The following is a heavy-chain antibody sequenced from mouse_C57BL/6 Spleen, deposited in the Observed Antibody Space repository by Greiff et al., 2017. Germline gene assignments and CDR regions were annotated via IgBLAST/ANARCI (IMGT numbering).Heavy chain of an antibody. Sequence: EVQLVESGPGLVKPSQSLSLTCSVTGYSITSGYYWNWIRQFPGNKLEWMGYISYDGSNNYNPSLKNRISITRDTSKNQFFLKLNSVTTEDTATYDCARGTYFDVWGTGTTVTVSS. CDR2: ISYDGSN. J-gene: IGHJ1*03. V-gene: IGHV3-6*01. CDR1: GYSITSGYY. CDR3: ARGTYFDV.